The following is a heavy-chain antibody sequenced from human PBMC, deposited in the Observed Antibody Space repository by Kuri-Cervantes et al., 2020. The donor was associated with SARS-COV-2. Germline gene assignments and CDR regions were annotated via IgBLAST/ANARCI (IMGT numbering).Heavy chain of an antibody. Sequence: GESLKISCAASGFTFSSYWMTWVRQAPGKGLEWVANIKLDGSEKYYVGSVKGRFTISRDNAKNSLYLQMNSLRAEDTAVYYCARDRRESGYFLYYYYYIDVWGQGTTVTVSS. CDR1: GFTFSSYW. J-gene: IGHJ6*02. D-gene: IGHD3-3*01. CDR2: IKLDGSEK. CDR3: ARDRRESGYFLYYYYYIDV. V-gene: IGHV3-7*03.